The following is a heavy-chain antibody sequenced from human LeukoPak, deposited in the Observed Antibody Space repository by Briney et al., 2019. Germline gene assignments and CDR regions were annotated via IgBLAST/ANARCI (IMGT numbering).Heavy chain of an antibody. CDR3: ARGYDSSAYCPFNY. D-gene: IGHD3-22*01. CDR2: ISDSGST. V-gene: IGHV4-59*11. J-gene: IGHJ4*02. Sequence: SETLSLTCVVSGVSLSTHHWSWIRQSPGRGLEWIGYISDSGSTNYNPSLKSRVTISVDTSKNQFSLMLSSVTAADTAVYYCARGYDSSAYCPFNYWGQGTLVTVSS. CDR1: GVSLSTHH.